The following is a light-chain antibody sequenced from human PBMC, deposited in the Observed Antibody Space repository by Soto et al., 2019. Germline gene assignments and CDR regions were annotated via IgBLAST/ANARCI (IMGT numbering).Light chain of an antibody. V-gene: IGKV1-27*01. CDR1: QGISNY. CDR2: AAS. Sequence: IHTPRLPSKLSESAGHAGTVTCLASQGISNYLAWYQQKPGQVPKLLIYAASTLQTGVASRFSGSGSGTEFTLTISSLQPEDVAIYYCQQYNNYHRTFGQGTKVDIK. CDR3: QQYNNYHRT. J-gene: IGKJ1*01.